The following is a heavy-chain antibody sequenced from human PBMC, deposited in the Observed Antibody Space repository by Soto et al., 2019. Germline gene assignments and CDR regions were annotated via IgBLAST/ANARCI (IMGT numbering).Heavy chain of an antibody. Sequence: GASVKVSCKASGYTFTSYGISWVRQAPGQGLEWMGWISAYNGNTNYAQKLQGRVTMTTYTSTSTAYMELRSLRSADTAVYYCARDLPGVYVWVLQTSDAFDIWGQGTMVTVSS. V-gene: IGHV1-18*04. D-gene: IGHD3-16*01. CDR1: GYTFTSYG. CDR3: ARDLPGVYVWVLQTSDAFDI. CDR2: ISAYNGNT. J-gene: IGHJ3*02.